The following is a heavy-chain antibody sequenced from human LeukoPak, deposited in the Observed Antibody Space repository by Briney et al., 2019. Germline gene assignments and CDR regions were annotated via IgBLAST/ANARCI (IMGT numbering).Heavy chain of an antibody. J-gene: IGHJ4*02. D-gene: IGHD2-21*02. Sequence: PSETLSLTCAVYGESFSVYYWSWLRQPPGKGLECIGEINHSGSTNYNPSLKSRVTISVDTSKNQFSLRLSSVTAADTAVYYCARGGIYCGSDCFIDYWGQGTLVTVSS. V-gene: IGHV4-34*01. CDR1: GESFSVYY. CDR3: ARGGIYCGSDCFIDY. CDR2: INHSGST.